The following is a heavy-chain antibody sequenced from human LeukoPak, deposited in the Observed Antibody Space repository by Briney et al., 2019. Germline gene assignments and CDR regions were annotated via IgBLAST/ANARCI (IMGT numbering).Heavy chain of an antibody. Sequence: ASVKVSCKASGYIFTNYYIHWVRQAPGQGLEWMGIINPSGGTTSYAQKFQDRVTLTSDTSTSTAYMDLSSLRFEDTAVYYCASDGAYQPPRYWGQGTLVTVSS. V-gene: IGHV1-46*01. J-gene: IGHJ4*02. D-gene: IGHD2-2*01. CDR1: GYIFTNYY. CDR3: ASDGAYQPPRY. CDR2: INPSGGTT.